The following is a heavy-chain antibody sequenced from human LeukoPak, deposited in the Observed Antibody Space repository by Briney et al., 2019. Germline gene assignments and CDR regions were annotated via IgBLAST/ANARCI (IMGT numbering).Heavy chain of an antibody. J-gene: IGHJ3*02. CDR2: INEDGSEK. V-gene: IGHV3-7*01. CDR1: GFTFSHHW. D-gene: IGHD3-22*01. CDR3: ANYYDSSGYYALDM. Sequence: GGSLRLSCAASGFTFSHHWMHWVRQAPGKGLEWVANINEDGSEKNYVDSVKGRFTISRDNAKNSLYLEMNSLTAEDTAVYYCANYYDSSGYYALDMWGQGTMVTVSP.